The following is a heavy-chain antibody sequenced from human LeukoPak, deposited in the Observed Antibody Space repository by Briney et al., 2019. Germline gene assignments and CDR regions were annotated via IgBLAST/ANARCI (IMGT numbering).Heavy chain of an antibody. J-gene: IGHJ4*02. V-gene: IGHV3-7*02. D-gene: IGHD2-21*01. CDR2: INQDGSQE. Sequence: PGGSLGLSCAASGFTFSSYWMSWVRQAPGKGLEWVANINQDGSQENYVDSVKGRFTISRDNAKNSLSLQMNTLTVDDTAVYYCARSLWPEDFWGQGTLVTVSS. CDR1: GFTFSSYW. CDR3: ARSLWPEDF.